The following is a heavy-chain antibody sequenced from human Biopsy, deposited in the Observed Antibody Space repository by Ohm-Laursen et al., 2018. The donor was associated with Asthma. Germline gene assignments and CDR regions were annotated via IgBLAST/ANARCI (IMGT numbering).Heavy chain of an antibody. CDR2: IYSGGST. J-gene: IGHJ4*02. V-gene: IGHV3-53*01. CDR3: GRDYPLVD. CDR1: GFSVSSNY. D-gene: IGHD2-15*01. Sequence: SLRLSCTASGFSVSSNYMSWVRQAPGKGLEWVSVIYSGGSTYYADSVKGRFTISRDNSKNTLDLQMNSLRAEDRAVYYCGRDYPLVDWGQGTLVTVSS.